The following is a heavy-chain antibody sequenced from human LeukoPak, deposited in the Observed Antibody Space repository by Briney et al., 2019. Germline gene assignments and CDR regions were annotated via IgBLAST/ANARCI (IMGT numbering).Heavy chain of an antibody. CDR3: ARGPQWRGDYYYMDV. CDR1: VYSFTNFD. J-gene: IGHJ6*03. Sequence: ASVKVSCKASVYSFTNFDINWVRQATGQGLEWMGWMNPNSGNKGYAQKFQGRVSMTMNTSITTAYMELSSLRSEDTAVYYCARGPQWRGDYYYMDVWGGGTTVTVSS. D-gene: IGHD6-19*01. V-gene: IGHV1-8*01. CDR2: MNPNSGNK.